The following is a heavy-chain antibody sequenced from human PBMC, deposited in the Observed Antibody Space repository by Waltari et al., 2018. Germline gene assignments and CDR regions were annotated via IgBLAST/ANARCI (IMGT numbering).Heavy chain of an antibody. Sequence: QVQLVQSGAEVKRPGASVKVSCKASGYTFTNYYMNWVRQAPGQGPEGMGWINPNSEGTHYAEKCQGRVLMTSDTSVNTVYMELSSLRSDDTAVYYCAREQTRSRVATIISWGQGTLLTVSS. D-gene: IGHD5-12*01. CDR2: INPNSEGT. V-gene: IGHV1-2*02. CDR3: AREQTRSRVATIIS. CDR1: GYTFTNYY. J-gene: IGHJ5*02.